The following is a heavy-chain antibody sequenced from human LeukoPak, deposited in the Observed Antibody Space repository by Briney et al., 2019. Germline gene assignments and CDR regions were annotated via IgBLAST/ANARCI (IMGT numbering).Heavy chain of an antibody. D-gene: IGHD3-10*01. J-gene: IGHJ4*02. Sequence: SETLSLTCTVSGGSISDYYWSWIRQPPGKGLEWIGSIYYSGSTYYNPSLKSRVTISVDTSKNQFPLKLSSVTAADTAVYYCARLSAELWFGELLIDYWGQGTLVTVSS. CDR2: IYYSGST. CDR3: ARLSAELWFGELLIDY. CDR1: GGSISDYY. V-gene: IGHV4-39*01.